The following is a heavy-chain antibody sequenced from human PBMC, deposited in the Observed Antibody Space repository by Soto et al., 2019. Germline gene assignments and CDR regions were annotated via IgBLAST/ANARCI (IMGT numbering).Heavy chain of an antibody. CDR2: IAGSFGTT. V-gene: IGHV3-23*01. D-gene: IGHD1-26*01. J-gene: IGHJ4*02. Sequence: EVQLLESGGGLVQPGGSLRLSCAASGFTFNNYIMNWVRQAPGKGLEWVSTIAGSFGTTAYADSVKGRFTISRDNSQNTLFRQMNSLRAEDSAIYYCAKDPPYRMYYFKHWGQGTPVTVSS. CDR3: AKDPPYRMYYFKH. CDR1: GFTFNNYI.